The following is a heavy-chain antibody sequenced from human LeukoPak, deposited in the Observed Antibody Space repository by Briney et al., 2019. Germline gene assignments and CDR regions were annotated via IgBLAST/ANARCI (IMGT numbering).Heavy chain of an antibody. J-gene: IGHJ4*02. CDR3: ASHRYSYGYSGPDLFDY. CDR2: ISSSSSYI. V-gene: IGHV3-21*01. Sequence: AGGSLRLSCAASGFTFSSYIMNWVRQAPGKGLEWVSSISSSSSYIYYADSVKGRFTISRDNAKNSLYLQMNSLRAEDTAVYYCASHRYSYGYSGPDLFDYWGQGTLVTVSS. CDR1: GFTFSSYI. D-gene: IGHD5-18*01.